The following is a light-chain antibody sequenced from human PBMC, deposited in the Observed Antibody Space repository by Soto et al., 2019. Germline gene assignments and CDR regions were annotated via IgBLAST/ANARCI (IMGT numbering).Light chain of an antibody. J-gene: IGKJ1*01. Sequence: DIQMTQSPSSLSASVGDRVTITFRASQTIRYSLNWYQQKPGKAPKVLIYDASTLQSGVPPRFSGSGSGTDFALTISSLQPEDFATYYCHQSAGSLTWTFGQGTRVEAK. V-gene: IGKV1-39*01. CDR1: QTIRYS. CDR2: DAS. CDR3: HQSAGSLTWT.